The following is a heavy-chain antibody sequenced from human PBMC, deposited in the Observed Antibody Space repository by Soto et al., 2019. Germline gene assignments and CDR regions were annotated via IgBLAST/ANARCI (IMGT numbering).Heavy chain of an antibody. Sequence: QVQLVQSGAEVKKPGASVYVSCKASGYTFSDYYVHWVRQAPGQGLGWMGWINPNVGGTNYARKFQGRVAMTRDTYISTVYMKLTRLSPDDTAIYYCARGGREVPRIPYDTWGQGTRVTVSS. CDR3: ARGGREVPRIPYDT. D-gene: IGHD3-16*01. CDR1: GYTFSDYY. V-gene: IGHV1-2*02. CDR2: INPNVGGT. J-gene: IGHJ5*02.